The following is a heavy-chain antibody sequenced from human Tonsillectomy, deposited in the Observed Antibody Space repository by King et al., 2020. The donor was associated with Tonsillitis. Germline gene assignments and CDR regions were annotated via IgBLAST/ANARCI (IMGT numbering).Heavy chain of an antibody. CDR1: GFNFGTYA. V-gene: IGHV3-23*04. Sequence: QLVQSGGGLVQPGRSLRLSCVASGFNFGTYAMSWVRQAPGMGLEWVSGISGSGASTMYADSVKGRFTISGDNSQNTLYLQMNSLRAEETAVYYCAKNKRYSDGFVFDIWGQGTLVTVSS. J-gene: IGHJ3*02. D-gene: IGHD5-18*01. CDR3: AKNKRYSDGFVFDI. CDR2: ISGSGAST.